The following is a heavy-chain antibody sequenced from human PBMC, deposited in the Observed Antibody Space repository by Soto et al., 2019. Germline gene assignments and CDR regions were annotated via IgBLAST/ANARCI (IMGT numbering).Heavy chain of an antibody. CDR2: IYYSGST. D-gene: IGHD3-16*02. V-gene: IGHV4-31*03. CDR3: ARVRGITFGGVIADYFDY. CDR1: GGSISSGGYY. J-gene: IGHJ4*02. Sequence: QVQLQESGPGLVKPSQTLPLTCTVSGGSISSGGYYWSWIRQHPGKGLEWIGYIYYSGSTYYNPSLNSRVTISVDTSKNHFSLKLSSVTAADTAVYYCARVRGITFGGVIADYFDYWGQGTLVTVSS.